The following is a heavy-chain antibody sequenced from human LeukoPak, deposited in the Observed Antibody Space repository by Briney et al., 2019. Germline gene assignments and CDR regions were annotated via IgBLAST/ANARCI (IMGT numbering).Heavy chain of an antibody. V-gene: IGHV3-23*01. CDR1: GFTFSSYA. CDR2: ISGSGGST. Sequence: GGSLRLSCAASGFTFSSYAMSWVRQAPGKGREWVSAISGSGGSTYYADSVKGRFTISRDNSKNTLYLQMNSLRAEDTAVYYCAKGDGTSRKKEPFDYWGQGTLVTVSS. CDR3: AKGDGTSRKKEPFDY. J-gene: IGHJ4*02. D-gene: IGHD1/OR15-1a*01.